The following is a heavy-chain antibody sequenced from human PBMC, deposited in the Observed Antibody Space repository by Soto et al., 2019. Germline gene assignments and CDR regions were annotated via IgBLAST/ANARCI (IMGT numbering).Heavy chain of an antibody. J-gene: IGHJ3*02. CDR2: IYSSGST. Sequence: QVQLQESGPGLVKPSETLSLTCTVSGASLKNYYWSWVRQPAGKGLEYVGHIYSSGSTNYNPSLKSRVTMSRDTSENQFSRRLSSMTAADTAVYYCARGSDAYAFDIWGQGTMVTVSS. CDR1: GASLKNYY. V-gene: IGHV4-4*07. CDR3: ARGSDAYAFDI. D-gene: IGHD2-2*01.